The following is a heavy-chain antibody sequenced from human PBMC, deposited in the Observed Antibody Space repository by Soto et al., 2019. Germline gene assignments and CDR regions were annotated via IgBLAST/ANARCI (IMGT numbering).Heavy chain of an antibody. CDR1: GFTFSDYD. V-gene: IGHV3-11*01. D-gene: IGHD6-6*01. CDR2: VSSSGTTM. Sequence: QVQLAESGGGLVEPGGYLRISCAASGFTFSDYDMSWIRQSQGKGLEWVSFVSSSGTTMYFADSVKGRFSMSRDNAKNSLYLQMNSLTAEYTAVYYCARMVPRPALPSYCGQGTLVTVSS. CDR3: ARMVPRPALPSY. J-gene: IGHJ4*02.